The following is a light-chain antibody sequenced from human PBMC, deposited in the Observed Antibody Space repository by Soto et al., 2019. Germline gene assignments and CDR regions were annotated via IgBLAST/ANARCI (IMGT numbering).Light chain of an antibody. CDR2: DVS. CDR3: SSYTSSSTLVV. J-gene: IGLJ2*01. CDR1: SSDVGGYNY. V-gene: IGLV2-14*01. Sequence: HSALTQPASVSGSPGQSITISCTGTSSDVGGYNYVSWYQQHPGKAPKLMIYDVSNRPSGVSNRFSGSKSGNTASLTISGLQAEDAADYYCSSYTSSSTLVVFGGGTKLTVL.